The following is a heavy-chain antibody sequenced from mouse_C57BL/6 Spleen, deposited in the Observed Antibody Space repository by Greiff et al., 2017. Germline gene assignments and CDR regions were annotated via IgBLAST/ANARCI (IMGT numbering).Heavy chain of an antibody. CDR2: IDPNSGST. J-gene: IGHJ4*01. Sequence: QVQLQQPGAELVKPGASVKLSCKASGYTFTSYWMHWVKQRPGQGLEWIGMIDPNSGSTNYNEKFKSKATLTVDKSSSTAYMQLSSLTSEDSAVYYCARRTTVVATDYAMDYWGQGTSVTVSS. CDR3: ARRTTVVATDYAMDY. CDR1: GYTFTSYW. D-gene: IGHD1-1*01. V-gene: IGHV1-64*01.